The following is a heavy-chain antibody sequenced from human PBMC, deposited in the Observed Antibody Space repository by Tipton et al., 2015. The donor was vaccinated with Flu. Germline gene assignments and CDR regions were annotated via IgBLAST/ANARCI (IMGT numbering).Heavy chain of an antibody. D-gene: IGHD4-11*01. V-gene: IGHV3-7*01. CDR2: IKHDGGDK. Sequence: LSLTCAASGFTFNDYWMSWVRQAPGKGLEWVANIKHDGGDKYYVDSVKGRFTISRDNAKNSLYLQMNSLRAEDTALYYCARHRNYHFDYWGQGTLVTVSS. CDR3: ARHRNYHFDY. CDR1: GFTFNDYW. J-gene: IGHJ4*02.